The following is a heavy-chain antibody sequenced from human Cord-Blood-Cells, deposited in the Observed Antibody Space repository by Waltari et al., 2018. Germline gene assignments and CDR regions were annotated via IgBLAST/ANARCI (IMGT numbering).Heavy chain of an antibody. CDR3: ARDSSSSWYYYYYGMDV. J-gene: IGHJ6*02. CDR2: ISSSSSYI. D-gene: IGHD6-13*01. CDR1: GFTFSSYS. V-gene: IGHV3-21*01. Sequence: EVQLVESGGGLVKPGGSLRLSCAASGFTFSSYSMNWFRQAPGKGLGWVSSISSSSSYIYYADSVKGRFTISRDNAKNSLYLQMNSLRAEDTAVYYCARDSSSSWYYYYYGMDVWGQGTTVTVSS.